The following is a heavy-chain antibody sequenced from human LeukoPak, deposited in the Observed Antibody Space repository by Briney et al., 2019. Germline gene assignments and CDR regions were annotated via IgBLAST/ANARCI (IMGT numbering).Heavy chain of an antibody. J-gene: IGHJ4*02. D-gene: IGHD1-26*01. CDR2: IYYSGST. V-gene: IGHV4-59*08. CDR1: GGSISSYY. CDR3: ARSRLSGSYEIDY. Sequence: SETLSLTCTVSGGSISSYYWSWIRQPPGKGLEWIGYIYYSGSTNYNPSLKTRVTISVDTSKKQFSLKLSSVTAADTAVYYCARSRLSGSYEIDYWGQGTLVTVSS.